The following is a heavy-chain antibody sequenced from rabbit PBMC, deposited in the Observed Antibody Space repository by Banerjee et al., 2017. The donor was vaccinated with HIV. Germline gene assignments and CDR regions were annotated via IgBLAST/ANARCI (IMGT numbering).Heavy chain of an antibody. Sequence: QEQLMESGGGLVQPGGSLKLSCKASGFDFSRTGVSWVRQAPGKGLEGIGYIDLLFGTTFSANWVKGRFPISSHNAQNTLYLQLHSLTDADTATYFCVRGASDSGYYSLWGQGTLVTVS. J-gene: IGHJ3*01. D-gene: IGHD1-1*01. CDR1: GFDFSRTG. CDR3: VRGASDSGYYSL. V-gene: IGHV1S47*01. CDR2: IDLLFGTT.